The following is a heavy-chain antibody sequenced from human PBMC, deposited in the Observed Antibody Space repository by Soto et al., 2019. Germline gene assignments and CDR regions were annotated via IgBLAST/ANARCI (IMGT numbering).Heavy chain of an antibody. CDR1: GFSFNAYG. J-gene: IGHJ6*02. Sequence: QHGGSLRLSCAVSGFSFNAYGMTWVRQAPGKGLEWISFISGGVGTIYYADSVKGRFISSRDNSKSTLYLQMTSLSVDGTAVYYCEKDRGNGGRPNIYSYYGIEVWGQGTTVTVSS. D-gene: IGHD2-8*01. CDR3: EKDRGNGGRPNIYSYYGIEV. CDR2: ISGGVGTI. V-gene: IGHV3-23*01.